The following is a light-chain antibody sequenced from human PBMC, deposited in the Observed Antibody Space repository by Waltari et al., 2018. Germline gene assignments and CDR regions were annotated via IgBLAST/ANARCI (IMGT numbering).Light chain of an antibody. V-gene: IGKV3-20*01. CDR2: GAS. Sequence: ELVLTQSPGTLSLSPGERATLSCRPTQTVRTTYLAWYQRKPGQAPTLLIYGASSRATSSPERFNGSGSGTDFYLAISSPEPEDFAVYYCEQYDISPRSFGGGTKVESK. CDR1: QTVRTTY. CDR3: EQYDISPRS. J-gene: IGKJ4*02.